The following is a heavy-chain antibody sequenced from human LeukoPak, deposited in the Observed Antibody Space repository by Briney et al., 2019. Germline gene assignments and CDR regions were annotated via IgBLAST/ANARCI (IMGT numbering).Heavy chain of an antibody. CDR3: ARRRRSSWAFDY. D-gene: IGHD6-13*01. J-gene: IGHJ4*02. CDR1: GGSISRYY. CDR2: IYYSGST. V-gene: IGHV4-59*08. Sequence: PSETLSLTCTVSGGSISRYYWSWIRQPPGKGLEWIGYIYYSGSTNYNPSLKSRVTISVDTSKNQFSLKLSSVTAADTAVYYCARRRRSSWAFDYWGQGTLVTVSS.